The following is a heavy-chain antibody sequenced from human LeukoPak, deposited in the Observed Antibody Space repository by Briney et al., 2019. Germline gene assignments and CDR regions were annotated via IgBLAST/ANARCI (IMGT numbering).Heavy chain of an antibody. CDR2: IYYSGST. CDR3: ARWSGYSYGVDY. D-gene: IGHD5-18*01. CDR1: GGSISSYY. V-gene: IGHV4-59*08. J-gene: IGHJ4*02. Sequence: SETLSLTCTVSGGSISSYYWSWIRQPPGKGLEWIGYIYYSGSTNYNPSLKSRVTISVDTSKNQFSLKLSSVTAADTAVYYCARWSGYSYGVDYWGQGTLVTV.